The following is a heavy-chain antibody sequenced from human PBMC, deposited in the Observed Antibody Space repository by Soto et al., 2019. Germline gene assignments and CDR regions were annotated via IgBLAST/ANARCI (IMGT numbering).Heavy chain of an antibody. CDR2: IYSAGST. CDR1: GLTVSSSY. V-gene: IGHV3-53*01. J-gene: IGHJ4*02. Sequence: PGGSLRLSCAASGLTVSSSYMSWVRQAPGKGLQWVSVIYSAGSTYYANSAKGRFTISRDISTNMVYLQMSSLTDEDTAVYYCARAREPEYSSAICFDIWGQGALVTVSS. D-gene: IGHD5-18*01. CDR3: ARAREPEYSSAICFDI.